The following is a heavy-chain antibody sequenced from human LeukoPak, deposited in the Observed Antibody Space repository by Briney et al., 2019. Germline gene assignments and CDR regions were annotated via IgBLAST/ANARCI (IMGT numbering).Heavy chain of an antibody. V-gene: IGHV1-18*01. J-gene: IGHJ5*02. D-gene: IGHD6-13*01. Sequence: ASVKVSCKASGYTFTNYGISWVRQAPGQGLEWMGWISAYNGNTNYAQKLQGRVTMTTDTSTSTAYMELRSLRSDDTAVYYCARDCAAAGTLCWFDPWGQGTLVTVSS. CDR1: GYTFTNYG. CDR2: ISAYNGNT. CDR3: ARDCAAAGTLCWFDP.